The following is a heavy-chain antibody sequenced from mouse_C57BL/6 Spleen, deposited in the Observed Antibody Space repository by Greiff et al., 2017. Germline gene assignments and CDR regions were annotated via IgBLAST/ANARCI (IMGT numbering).Heavy chain of an antibody. J-gene: IGHJ4*01. CDR1: GFSLTSYG. CDR2: IWRGGST. Sequence: VQLVESGPGLVQPSQSLSITCTVSGFSLTSYGVHWVRQSPGKGLEWLGVIWRGGSTDYNAAFMSRLSITKDNSKSQVFFKMNSLQADDTAIYYCAKKSSSKGDYAMDYWGQGTSVTVSS. D-gene: IGHD1-1*01. CDR3: AKKSSSKGDYAMDY. V-gene: IGHV2-5*01.